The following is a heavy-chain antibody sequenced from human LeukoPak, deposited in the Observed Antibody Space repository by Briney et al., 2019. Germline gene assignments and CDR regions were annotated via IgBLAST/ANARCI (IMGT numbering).Heavy chain of an antibody. CDR2: ISGGGDTT. CDR1: GFSFSSYT. V-gene: IGHV3-23*01. J-gene: IGHJ4*02. D-gene: IGHD6-19*01. CDR3: AKDQWLVLNY. Sequence: GGSLRLSCSASGFSFSSYTMTWVRQAPGKGPEWVSIISGGGDTTFYTDSVKGRFTISRDNSKNTLYLQMNSLRSDDTALYYCAKDQWLVLNYWGQGTLVTVSS.